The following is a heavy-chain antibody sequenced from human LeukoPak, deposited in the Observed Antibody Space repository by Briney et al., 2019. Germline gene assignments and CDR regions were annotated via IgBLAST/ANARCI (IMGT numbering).Heavy chain of an antibody. CDR1: GFTFSSYG. CDR2: IWYDGSNK. V-gene: IGHV3-33*01. J-gene: IGHJ4*02. CDR3: ARDYSSGWYKGFDY. D-gene: IGHD6-19*01. Sequence: SGGSLRLSCAASGFTFSSYGMHWVRQAPGKGLEWVAVIWYDGSNKYYADSVKGRFTISRDNSKNTLYLQMNSLRAEDTAVYYCARDYSSGWYKGFDYRGQGTLVTVSS.